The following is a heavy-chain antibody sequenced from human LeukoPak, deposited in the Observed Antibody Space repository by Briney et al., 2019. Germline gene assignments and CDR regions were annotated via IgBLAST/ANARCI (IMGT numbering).Heavy chain of an antibody. J-gene: IGHJ3*02. V-gene: IGHV3-7*01. CDR1: GFTFSTYW. CDR3: ARDFEYYGSGGPDAFDI. Sequence: GGSLRLSCEASGFTFSTYWMSWVRQAPGEGLEWVANIKQDGSEKYYVDSVKGRFTISRDNSKNTLYLQMNSLRAEDTAVYYCARDFEYYGSGGPDAFDIWGQGTMVTVSS. D-gene: IGHD3-10*01. CDR2: IKQDGSEK.